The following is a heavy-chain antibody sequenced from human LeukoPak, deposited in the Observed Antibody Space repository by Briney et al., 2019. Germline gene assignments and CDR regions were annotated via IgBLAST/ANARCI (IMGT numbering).Heavy chain of an antibody. Sequence: PGRSLRLSCAASGFTFSSYAMHWVRQAPGKGLEWVAVISYDGSNKYHADSVKGRFTISRDNSKNTLYLQMNSLRAEDTAVYYCARALSAEVAAALEYWGQGTLVTVSS. J-gene: IGHJ4*02. CDR3: ARALSAEVAAALEY. D-gene: IGHD6-13*01. CDR1: GFTFSSYA. CDR2: ISYDGSNK. V-gene: IGHV3-30-3*01.